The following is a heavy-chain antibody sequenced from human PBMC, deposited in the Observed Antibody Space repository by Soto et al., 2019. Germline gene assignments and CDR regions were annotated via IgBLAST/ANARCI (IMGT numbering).Heavy chain of an antibody. V-gene: IGHV3-66*01. CDR1: GFTVSSNY. CDR2: INSGGNT. D-gene: IGHD1-7*01. J-gene: IGHJ4*02. Sequence: EVQLVESGGDMVQPGGSLRLSCVASGFTVSSNYMHWVRQAPGKGLEWVSLINSGGNTHYADSVEGRFTISRDNSKNTLYLQMNRLRVDDTAVYYCARSSGNYVQSREFDYWGQGTLVTVSS. CDR3: ARSSGNYVQSREFDY.